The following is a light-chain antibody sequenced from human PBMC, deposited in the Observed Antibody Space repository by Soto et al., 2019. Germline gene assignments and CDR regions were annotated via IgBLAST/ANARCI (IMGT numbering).Light chain of an antibody. CDR3: QQYGYSPRT. J-gene: IGKJ1*01. Sequence: EIVLTQSPGTLSLSPGERATLSCRASQSVSSSTYLAWYQQKPGQAPRLLIYDASSRATGIPDRFSGSGSGTDFTLTIRRLEPEDFAVYYCQQYGYSPRTFGQGTKVE. V-gene: IGKV3-20*01. CDR1: QSVSSSTY. CDR2: DAS.